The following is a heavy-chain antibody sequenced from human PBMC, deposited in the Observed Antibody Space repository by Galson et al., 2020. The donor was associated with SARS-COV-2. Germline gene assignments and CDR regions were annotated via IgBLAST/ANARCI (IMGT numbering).Heavy chain of an antibody. V-gene: IGHV4-31*03. CDR2: IYYSGRT. CDR1: GASIRSGGYY. Sequence: ETSDTLSLTCTVSGASIRSGGYYWSWIRQHPGKGLEWTAYIYYSGRTYYNPSLTSRATLSVDTSKNQFSLKLSSVTAADAAVYYCARAPITMRVVVGAFDLWGQGTMVTVSS. D-gene: IGHD3-22*01. CDR3: ARAPITMRVVVGAFDL. J-gene: IGHJ3*01.